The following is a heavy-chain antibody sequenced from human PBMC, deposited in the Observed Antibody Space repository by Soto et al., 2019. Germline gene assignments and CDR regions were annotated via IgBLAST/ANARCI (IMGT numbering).Heavy chain of an antibody. D-gene: IGHD5-18*01. CDR2: IIGYNGRT. Sequence: ASVKVSFKASGYNFRNFGITWVRQASGLGLEWLGWIIGYNGRTSSARNFRDRVVLTTDTATNTAYMELRSLTSDDTAIYYCAREGYSSGFDPFDFWGQGTKVTVSS. CDR3: AREGYSSGFDPFDF. V-gene: IGHV1-18*01. J-gene: IGHJ3*01. CDR1: GYNFRNFG.